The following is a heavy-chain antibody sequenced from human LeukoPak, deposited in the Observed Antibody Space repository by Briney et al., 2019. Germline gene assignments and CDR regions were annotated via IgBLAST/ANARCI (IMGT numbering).Heavy chain of an antibody. D-gene: IGHD5-24*01. CDR1: GYSFTSYW. J-gene: IGHJ4*02. V-gene: IGHV5-51*01. Sequence: GESLKISCKGSGYSFTSYWIGWVRQMPGKGLEWMGIIYLGDSDTKYSPSFQGQVTISADKSISTAYLQWSSLKASDTAMYYCARGRDGYSFGFDYWGQGTLVTVSS. CDR2: IYLGDSDT. CDR3: ARGRDGYSFGFDY.